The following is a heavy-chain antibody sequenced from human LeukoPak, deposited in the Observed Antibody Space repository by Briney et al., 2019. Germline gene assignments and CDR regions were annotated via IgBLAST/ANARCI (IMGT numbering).Heavy chain of an antibody. CDR3: ARAGYSGSYHL. V-gene: IGHV1-46*01. Sequence: ASVNVSCKASGYTFTSYCMHWVRQAPGQGLEWMGIINPSGGSTSYAQKFQGRVTMTRDMSTSTVYMELSSLRSEDTAVYYCARAGYSGSYHLWGQGTLVTVSS. CDR1: GYTFTSYC. D-gene: IGHD1-26*01. J-gene: IGHJ4*02. CDR2: INPSGGST.